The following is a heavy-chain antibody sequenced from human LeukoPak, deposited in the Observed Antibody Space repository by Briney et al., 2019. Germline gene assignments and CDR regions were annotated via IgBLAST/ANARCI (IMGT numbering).Heavy chain of an antibody. Sequence: PGGTLRLSCAASGFTFSNHGMNWVRQAPGKGLEWVSGISPSGDITYYADSVKGRLTISRDNAKNTLYLQMNSLKTEDTAVYYCTTTNYGDYENVWGKGTTVTVSS. V-gene: IGHV3-23*01. J-gene: IGHJ6*04. CDR2: ISPSGDIT. CDR1: GFTFSNHG. CDR3: TTTNYGDYENV. D-gene: IGHD4-17*01.